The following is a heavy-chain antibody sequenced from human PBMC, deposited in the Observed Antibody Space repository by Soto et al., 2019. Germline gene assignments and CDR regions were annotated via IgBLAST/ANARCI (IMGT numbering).Heavy chain of an antibody. V-gene: IGHV1-8*01. CDR2: MNPNSGNT. D-gene: IGHD1-1*01. Sequence: QVQLVQSGAEVKKPGASLKVSYKASGYTFTSYDINWVRQATGQGLEWMGWMNPNSGNTGYAQKFRGRVTMTRNTSISTAYMELSSLRSEDTAVYYCARERTGTTSMDVWGQGTTVTVSS. CDR1: GYTFTSYD. CDR3: ARERTGTTSMDV. J-gene: IGHJ6*02.